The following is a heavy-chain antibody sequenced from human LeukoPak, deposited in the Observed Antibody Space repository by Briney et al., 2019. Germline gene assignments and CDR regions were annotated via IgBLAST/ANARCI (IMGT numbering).Heavy chain of an antibody. CDR2: IHPTTGNP. V-gene: IGHV7-4-1*02. D-gene: IGHD3-16*02. J-gene: IGHJ4*02. Sequence: GASVKVSCKASGYNFRNYAMNWVRQAPGQGLEFMGWIHPTTGNPAYAQGFSGRFVFSLDTSVTTTYLQITDLKAEDTAVYFCARALDSLGGLSLPDYWGQGTPVTVSS. CDR1: GYNFRNYA. CDR3: ARALDSLGGLSLPDY.